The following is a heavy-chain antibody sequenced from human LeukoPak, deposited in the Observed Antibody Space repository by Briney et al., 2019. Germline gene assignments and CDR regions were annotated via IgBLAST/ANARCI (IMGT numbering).Heavy chain of an antibody. D-gene: IGHD3-10*01. V-gene: IGHV4-59*01. J-gene: IGHJ5*02. CDR1: GGSISSYY. CDR3: ARVPGDGFGANWFDP. Sequence: SETLSLTCTVSGGSISSYYWSWIRQPPGKGQEWIRYIYSSGSTHYNPSLKSRVTISVDTSKNQFSLKLSSVSAADTAVYYCARVPGDGFGANWFDPWGQGTLVT. CDR2: IYSSGST.